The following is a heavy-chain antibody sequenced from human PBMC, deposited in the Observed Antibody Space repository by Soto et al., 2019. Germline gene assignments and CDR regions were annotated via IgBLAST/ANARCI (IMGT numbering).Heavy chain of an antibody. J-gene: IGHJ6*02. V-gene: IGHV5-51*01. CDR2: IYPGDSDT. D-gene: IGHD2-2*01. Sequence: PGESLKISCKGSGYSFTSYWIGWVRQMPGKGLEWMGIIYPGDSDTRYSPSFQGQVTISADKSISTAYLQWSSLKASDTAMYYCARRGLYCSSTGCSTDYYYGMDVWGQGTTVTVSS. CDR3: ARRGLYCSSTGCSTDYYYGMDV. CDR1: GYSFTSYW.